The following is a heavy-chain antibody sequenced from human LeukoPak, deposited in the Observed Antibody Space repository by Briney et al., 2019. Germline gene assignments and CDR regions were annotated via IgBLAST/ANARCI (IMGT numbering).Heavy chain of an antibody. CDR3: ARVERGSGSYFFDY. J-gene: IGHJ4*02. Sequence: PSETLSLTCTVSGGSISGGDYYWSWIRQPPGKGLEWIGYIYYSGSTYYNPSLKSRVTISEDTSKNQFSLKLSSVTAADTAVYYCARVERGSGSYFFDYWGQGTLVTVSP. CDR1: GGSISGGDYY. D-gene: IGHD3-10*01. CDR2: IYYSGST. V-gene: IGHV4-30-4*08.